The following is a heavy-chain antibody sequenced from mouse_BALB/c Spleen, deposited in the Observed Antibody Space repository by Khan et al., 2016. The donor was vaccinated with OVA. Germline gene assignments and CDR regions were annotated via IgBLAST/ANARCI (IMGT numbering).Heavy chain of an antibody. CDR3: VRQFWGYFDY. J-gene: IGHJ2*01. CDR1: GFTFSSYG. CDR2: ISSGGSYT. V-gene: IGHV5-6*01. Sequence: EVELVESGGDLVKPGGSLKLSCAASGFTFSSYGMSWVRQTPDKRLEWVATISSGGSYTYYPDSVKGRFTISRDNAKNTLYLQMSSLKSEDTAMYYGVRQFWGYFDYWGQGTTFIVSS.